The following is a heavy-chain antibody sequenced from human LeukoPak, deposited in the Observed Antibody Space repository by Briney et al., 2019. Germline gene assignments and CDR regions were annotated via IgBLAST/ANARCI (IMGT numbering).Heavy chain of an antibody. D-gene: IGHD2-2*01. CDR2: IYTSGST. CDR3: ARLRIYCSSTSCYRAFFDY. V-gene: IGHV4-61*02. CDR1: GGSISSGSYY. Sequence: SETLSLTCTVSGGSISSGSYYWSWIRQPAGKGLEWIGRIYTSGSTNYNPSLKSRVTIPVDTSKNQFSLKLSSVTAADTAVYYCARLRIYCSSTSCYRAFFDYWGQGTLVTVSS. J-gene: IGHJ4*02.